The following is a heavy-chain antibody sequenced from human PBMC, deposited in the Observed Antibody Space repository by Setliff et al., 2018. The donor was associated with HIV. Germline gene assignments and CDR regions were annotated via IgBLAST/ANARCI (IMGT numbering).Heavy chain of an antibody. CDR1: GGSFRVYY. CDR2: MYYGGST. CDR3: ARDHELGAFDL. Sequence: PSETLSLTCTVSGGSFRVYYWTWVRQPPGKGLEWIGNMYYGGSTNSNPSLKSRVTMSIDASKNQFSLNLRSVTAADTATYYCARDHELGAFDLWGQGTMVTVSS. J-gene: IGHJ3*01. V-gene: IGHV4-59*01. D-gene: IGHD1-26*01.